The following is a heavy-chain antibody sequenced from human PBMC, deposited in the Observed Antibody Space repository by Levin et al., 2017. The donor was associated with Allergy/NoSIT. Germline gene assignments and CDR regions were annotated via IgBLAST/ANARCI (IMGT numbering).Heavy chain of an antibody. V-gene: IGHV3-23*01. D-gene: IGHD1-1*01. Sequence: GALRLSCAASGFTFSSYAMSWVRQAPGKGLEWVSAISGSGGSTYYADSVKGRFTISRDNSKNTLYLQMNSLRAEDTAVYYCAKGGKVEPPVQHWGQGTLVTVSS. CDR2: ISGSGGST. CDR3: AKGGKVEPPVQH. CDR1: GFTFSSYA. J-gene: IGHJ1*01.